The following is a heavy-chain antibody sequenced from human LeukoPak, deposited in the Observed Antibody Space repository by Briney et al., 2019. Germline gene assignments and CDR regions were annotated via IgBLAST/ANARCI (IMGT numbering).Heavy chain of an antibody. Sequence: GGSLRLSCAASGFTFSSYAMHWARQAPGKGLEGVAVISYDGSNKYYADSVKGRFTISRDNSKNTLYLQMNSLRAEATAVYYCARELGSPNDYWGQGTLVTVSS. J-gene: IGHJ4*02. D-gene: IGHD6-25*01. CDR1: GFTFSSYA. V-gene: IGHV3-30*04. CDR3: ARELGSPNDY. CDR2: ISYDGSNK.